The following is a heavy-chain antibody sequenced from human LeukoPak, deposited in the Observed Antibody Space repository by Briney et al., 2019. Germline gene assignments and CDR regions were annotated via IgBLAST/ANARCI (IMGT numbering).Heavy chain of an antibody. CDR2: IYYTGST. Sequence: KPSETLSLTCTVSGGSITSYYWSWIRQPPGKGLEWIAYIYYTGSTSYNPSLQSRASMSVDTSKNQFSLKLRSVIAADTAVYYCARDRDYGGNSPGGHVYFGMDVWGQGTTVTVSS. V-gene: IGHV4-59*13. J-gene: IGHJ6*02. CDR3: ARDRDYGGNSPGGHVYFGMDV. CDR1: GGSITSYY. D-gene: IGHD4-23*01.